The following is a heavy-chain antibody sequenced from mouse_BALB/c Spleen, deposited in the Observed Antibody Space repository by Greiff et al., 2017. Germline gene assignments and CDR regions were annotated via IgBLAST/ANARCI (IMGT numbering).Heavy chain of an antibody. CDR3: ARSGYHYAMDY. CDR1: GYTFTDYY. D-gene: IGHD3-1*01. Sequence: QVQLQQSGAELARPGASVKLSCKASGYTFTDYYINWVKQRTGQGLEWIGEIYPGSGNTYYNEKFKGKATLTADKSSSTAYMQLSSLTSEDSAVYFCARSGYHYAMDYWGQGTSVTVSS. J-gene: IGHJ4*01. CDR2: IYPGSGNT. V-gene: IGHV1-77*01.